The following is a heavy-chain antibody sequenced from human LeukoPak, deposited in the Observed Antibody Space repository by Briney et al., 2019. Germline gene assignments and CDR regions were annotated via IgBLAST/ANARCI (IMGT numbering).Heavy chain of an antibody. CDR3: ASTAAAGGNWFDP. Sequence: ASVKVSCKASGGTFSSYAISWVRQAPGQGLEWMGWINTNTGNPTYAQGFTGRFVFSLDTSVSTAYLQISSLKAEDTAVYYCASTAAAGGNWFDPWGQGTLVTVSS. CDR1: GGTFSSYA. CDR2: INTNTGNP. J-gene: IGHJ5*02. D-gene: IGHD6-13*01. V-gene: IGHV7-4-1*02.